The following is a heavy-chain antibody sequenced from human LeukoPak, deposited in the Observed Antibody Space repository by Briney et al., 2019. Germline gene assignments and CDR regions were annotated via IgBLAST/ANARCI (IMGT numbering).Heavy chain of an antibody. CDR3: ASHKPNIVVVPAAIWY. D-gene: IGHD2-2*01. Sequence: KSSETLSLTCTVSGGSIRNYYWSWIRQPPGKGLEWIGYIYYSGSTNYNPSLKSRVTISVDTPKNQFSLKLSSVTAADTAVYYCASHKPNIVVVPAAIWYWGQGTLVTVSS. CDR1: GGSIRNYY. CDR2: IYYSGST. V-gene: IGHV4-59*08. J-gene: IGHJ4*02.